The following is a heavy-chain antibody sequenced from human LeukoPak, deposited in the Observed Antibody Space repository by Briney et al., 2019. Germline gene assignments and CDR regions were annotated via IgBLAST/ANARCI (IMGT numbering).Heavy chain of an antibody. CDR1: GYTFTGYY. CDR2: INPNSGGT. J-gene: IGHJ4*02. D-gene: IGHD1-26*01. Sequence: GASVKVSCKASGYTFTGYYMHWVRQAPGQGLEWMGWINPNSGGTNYAQKFQGRVTMTRDTSISTAYMELSRLRSDDTAVYYCARGSIVGATFDYFDHWGQGTLVTVSS. V-gene: IGHV1-2*02. CDR3: ARGSIVGATFDYFDH.